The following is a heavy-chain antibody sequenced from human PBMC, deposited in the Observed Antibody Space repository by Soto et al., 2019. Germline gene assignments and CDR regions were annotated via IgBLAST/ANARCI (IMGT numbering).Heavy chain of an antibody. J-gene: IGHJ6*02. CDR3: ARDGSSGWYGGFYYYYGMDV. V-gene: IGHV3-48*02. Sequence: GGSLRLSCAASGFTFSSYSMNWVRQAPGKGLEWVSYISSSSSTIYYADSVKGRFTISRDNAKNSLYLQMNSLRDEDTAVYYCARDGSSGWYGGFYYYYGMDVWGQGTTVTVSS. CDR1: GFTFSSYS. D-gene: IGHD6-19*01. CDR2: ISSSSSTI.